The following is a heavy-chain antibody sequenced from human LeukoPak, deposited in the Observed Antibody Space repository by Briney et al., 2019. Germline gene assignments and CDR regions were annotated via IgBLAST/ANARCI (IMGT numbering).Heavy chain of an antibody. J-gene: IGHJ4*02. V-gene: IGHV3-30*18. Sequence: PGGSLRLSCAASGFTFSSYGMHWVRQAPGEGLEWVAVISYDGSNKYYADSVKGRFTISRDNSKNTLYLQMNSLRAEDTAVYYCAKDRGVGATTDYWGQGTLVTVSS. CDR3: AKDRGVGATTDY. D-gene: IGHD1-26*01. CDR1: GFTFSSYG. CDR2: ISYDGSNK.